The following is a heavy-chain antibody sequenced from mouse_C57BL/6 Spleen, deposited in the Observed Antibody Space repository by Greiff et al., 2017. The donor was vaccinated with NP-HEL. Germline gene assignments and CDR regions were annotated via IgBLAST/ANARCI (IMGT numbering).Heavy chain of an antibody. J-gene: IGHJ2*01. V-gene: IGHV1-15*01. CDR2: IDPETGGT. Sequence: VQLQQSGAELVRPGASVTLSCKASGYTFTDYEMHWVKQTPVHGLEWIGAIDPETGGTAYNQKFKGKAILTADKSSRTAYMELRSLTSEDSAVYYCTRARANWDYDYWGQGTTLAVSS. D-gene: IGHD4-1*01. CDR1: GYTFTDYE. CDR3: TRARANWDYDY.